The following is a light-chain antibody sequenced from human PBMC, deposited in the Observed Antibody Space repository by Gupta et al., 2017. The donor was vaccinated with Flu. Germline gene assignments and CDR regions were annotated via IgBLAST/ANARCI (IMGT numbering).Light chain of an antibody. CDR1: SSDIGAGYD. CDR3: QSYDSSLSGSV. J-gene: IGLJ3*02. Sequence: QSVLTQPPSVSGAPGPRLTISCTGSSSDIGAGYDVHWYQQLPGTAPKLLIYGNNNRPSGVPDRFSGSKSGTSASLAITGLQAEDEADYYCQSYDSSLSGSVFGGGTKLTVL. V-gene: IGLV1-40*01. CDR2: GNN.